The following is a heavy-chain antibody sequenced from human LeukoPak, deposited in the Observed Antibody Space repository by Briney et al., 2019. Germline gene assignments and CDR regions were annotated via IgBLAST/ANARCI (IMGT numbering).Heavy chain of an antibody. CDR3: ASWEEERANY. Sequence: GGSLRLSCQASGFTFSDYAMSWVRQAPGKGLEWVSSINPDGGSFFADSVKGRFTISRDDSRSVVYLQMNSLSAEDTAVYYCASWEEERANYWGKEILVTVSS. V-gene: IGHV3-23*01. CDR1: GFTFSDYA. J-gene: IGHJ4*02. D-gene: IGHD1-1*01. CDR2: INPDGGS.